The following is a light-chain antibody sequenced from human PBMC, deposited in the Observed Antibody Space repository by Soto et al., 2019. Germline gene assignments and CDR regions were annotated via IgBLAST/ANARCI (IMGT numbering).Light chain of an antibody. Sequence: ETVMTQSPATLSVSPGERAILSCRASQSLSINLAWYQQKPGQAPRLLIYAASNRATGVPARFSGSWSGTEFTLTISSLQSEDFAVYYCQQYNQGITFGQGTRLEIK. CDR2: AAS. CDR1: QSLSIN. CDR3: QQYNQGIT. J-gene: IGKJ5*01. V-gene: IGKV3-15*01.